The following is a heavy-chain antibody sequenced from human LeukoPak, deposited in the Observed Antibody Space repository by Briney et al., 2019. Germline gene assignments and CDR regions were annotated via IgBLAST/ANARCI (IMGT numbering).Heavy chain of an antibody. CDR2: MYYSGST. CDR3: VKHTHSGYDLSH. J-gene: IGHJ4*02. V-gene: IGHV4-39*01. Sequence: SKTLSLTCTVSGGSISSSSPYYWGWIRQPPGKGLEWIGSMYYSGSTYYYPSLKSRVTIFVDTSKNQFSLKVRSVAAADTAVYYCVKHTHSGYDLSHWGQGTLVTVSS. D-gene: IGHD5-12*01. CDR1: GGSISSSSPYY.